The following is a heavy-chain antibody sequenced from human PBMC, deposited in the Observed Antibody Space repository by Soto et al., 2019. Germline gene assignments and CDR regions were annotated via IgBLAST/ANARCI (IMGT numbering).Heavy chain of an antibody. D-gene: IGHD3-9*01. Sequence: GESLKSSCNGSGYSFTTYWLCWVRQVPGKGLEWMGIIYPGDSDTRYSPSFQGQVTISADKSISAAYLQWSSLKASDTAMYFCARRRGLVGSFDYWGRGTLVTVSS. CDR2: IYPGDSDT. J-gene: IGHJ4*02. V-gene: IGHV5-51*01. CDR1: GYSFTTYW. CDR3: ARRRGLVGSFDY.